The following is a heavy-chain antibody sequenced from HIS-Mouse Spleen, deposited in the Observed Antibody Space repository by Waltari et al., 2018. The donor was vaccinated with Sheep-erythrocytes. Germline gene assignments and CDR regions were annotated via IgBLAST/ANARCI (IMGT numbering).Heavy chain of an antibody. CDR2: NNHGDSHT. J-gene: IGHJ3*02. V-gene: IGHV5-51*03. D-gene: IGHD3-3*01. Sequence: EVQLVQSGAEVKKPGESLKISCKGSGYSFTSYWIGWVRQMPGKGLEWMGINNHGDSHTRYSPYFQGQVTISADKSISTAYLQWSSLKASDTAMYYCARRTYYDFWSGYYTDAFDIWGQGTMVTVSS. CDR1: GYSFTSYW. CDR3: ARRTYYDFWSGYYTDAFDI.